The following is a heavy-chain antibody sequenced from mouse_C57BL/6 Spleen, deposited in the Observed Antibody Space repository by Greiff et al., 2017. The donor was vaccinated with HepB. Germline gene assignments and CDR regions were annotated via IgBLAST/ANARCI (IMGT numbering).Heavy chain of an antibody. Sequence: EVQLQQSGPELVKPGASVKISCKASGYTFTDYYMNWVKQSHGKSLEWIGDINPNNGGTSYNQKFKGKATLTVDKSSSTAYMELRSLTSEDSAVYYCARYNWAAWFAYWGQGTLVTVSA. D-gene: IGHD4-1*01. CDR1: GYTFTDYY. CDR3: ARYNWAAWFAY. J-gene: IGHJ3*01. V-gene: IGHV1-26*01. CDR2: INPNNGGT.